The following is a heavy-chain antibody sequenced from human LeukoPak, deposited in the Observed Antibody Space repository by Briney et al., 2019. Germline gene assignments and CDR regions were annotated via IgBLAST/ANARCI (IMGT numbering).Heavy chain of an antibody. CDR1: GFTFSSYG. CDR3: ARGAVAVYAFDI. V-gene: IGHV3-33*01. J-gene: IGHJ3*02. Sequence: PGGSLRPSCAASGFTFSSYGMHWVRQAPGKGLEWVAVIWYDGSNKYYADSVKGRFTISRDNSKNTLYLQMNSLRAEDTAVYYCARGAVAVYAFDIWGQGTMVTVSS. D-gene: IGHD6-19*01. CDR2: IWYDGSNK.